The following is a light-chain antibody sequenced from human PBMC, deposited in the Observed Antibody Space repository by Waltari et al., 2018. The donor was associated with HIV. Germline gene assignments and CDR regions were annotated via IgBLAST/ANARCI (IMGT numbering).Light chain of an antibody. CDR3: AAWDDSLNVWV. V-gene: IGLV1-44*01. CDR1: SSYFGGKP. Sequence: QSVLTQPPSASGTPGQMVTISCFGGSSYFGGKPVAWSQQLPGTAPKLLIYSNDQRPSGIPDRFSGSKSGTSASLAISGLQSEDEADYYCAAWDDSLNVWVFGGGTKLTVL. J-gene: IGLJ3*02. CDR2: SND.